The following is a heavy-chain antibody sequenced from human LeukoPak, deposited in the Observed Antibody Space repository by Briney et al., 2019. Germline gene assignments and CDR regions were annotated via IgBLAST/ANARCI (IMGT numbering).Heavy chain of an antibody. Sequence: QPGGSLRLSCAASGFTFSGSALHWVRQASGKGLEWVGRIRSTANGYATAYAASVKGRFTISRDGSKNTAYLQMDSLKTEDTAVYYCTGNYYGSGSYADFDYWGQGTLVTVSS. D-gene: IGHD3-10*01. CDR3: TGNYYGSGSYADFDY. CDR1: GFTFSGSA. J-gene: IGHJ4*02. V-gene: IGHV3-73*01. CDR2: IRSTANGYAT.